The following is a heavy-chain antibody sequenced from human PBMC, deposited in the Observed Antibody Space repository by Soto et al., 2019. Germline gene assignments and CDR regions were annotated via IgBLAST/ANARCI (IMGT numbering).Heavy chain of an antibody. V-gene: IGHV1-8*01. D-gene: IGHD3-3*01. CDR2: MNPNSGNT. Sequence: ASVKVSCKASGYTFTSYDINWVRQATGQGLEWMGWMNPNSGNTGYAQKFQGRVTMTRNTSISTAYMELSSLRSEDTAVYYCAIKARDYDFWSGPTRSFYYYGMDVWGQGTTVTVSS. J-gene: IGHJ6*02. CDR1: GYTFTSYD. CDR3: AIKARDYDFWSGPTRSFYYYGMDV.